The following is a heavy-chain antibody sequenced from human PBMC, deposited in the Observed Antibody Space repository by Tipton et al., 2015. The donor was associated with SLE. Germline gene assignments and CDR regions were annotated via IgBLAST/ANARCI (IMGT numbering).Heavy chain of an antibody. CDR1: GGSISSNY. CDR3: ARGMLAWRGAIIGVDV. Sequence: TLSLTCSVSGGSISSNYWIWIRQPPGKGLEWIGYISDGGGTNHNPSLKSRVTISVDPAKNQFSLKLTSVTAADTAVSYCARGMLAWRGAIIGVDVWGQGTSVNVSS. J-gene: IGHJ6*02. D-gene: IGHD2-8*01. CDR2: ISDGGGT. V-gene: IGHV4-59*08.